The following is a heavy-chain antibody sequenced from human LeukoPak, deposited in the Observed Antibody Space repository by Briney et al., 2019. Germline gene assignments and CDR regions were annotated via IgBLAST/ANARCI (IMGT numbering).Heavy chain of an antibody. V-gene: IGHV3-30-3*01. J-gene: IGHJ4*02. CDR2: ISYDGSNK. Sequence: GGSLRLSCAASGFTFSSYAMSWVRQAPGKGLEWVAVISYDGSNKYYADSVKGRFTISRDNSKNTLYLQMNSLRAEDTAVYYCARGNYGDHFDYWGQGTLVTVSS. CDR1: GFTFSSYA. CDR3: ARGNYGDHFDY. D-gene: IGHD4-17*01.